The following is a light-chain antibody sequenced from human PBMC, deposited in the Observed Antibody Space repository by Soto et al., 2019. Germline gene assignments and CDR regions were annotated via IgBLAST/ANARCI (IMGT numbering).Light chain of an antibody. CDR2: EDT. CDR3: GAWDTSLSAGV. V-gene: IGLV1-51*02. J-gene: IGLJ7*01. CDR1: SSNIESHS. Sequence: QSVLTQPPSVSAAPGQKVTISCSGTSSNIESHSVSWYQRLPGTAPHLLIYEDTVRPSGIPDRFSGSKSGTSATLGITGLQPGDEADYYCGAWDTSLSAGVFGGGTQLTVL.